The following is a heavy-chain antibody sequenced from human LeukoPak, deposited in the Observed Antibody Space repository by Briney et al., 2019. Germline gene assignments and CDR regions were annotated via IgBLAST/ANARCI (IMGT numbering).Heavy chain of an antibody. CDR1: GFTFSRYA. V-gene: IGHV3-21*01. J-gene: IGHJ4*02. D-gene: IGHD3-16*01. CDR2: ISSDTPNK. Sequence: GGSLRLSCATSGFTFSRYAINWIRQAPGKGLEWVSFISSDTPNKNYADSVKGRFTISRDNAKNSVYLQLNSLRAEDTAMYYCARDLGGPDYWGQGTLVTVSS. CDR3: ARDLGGPDY.